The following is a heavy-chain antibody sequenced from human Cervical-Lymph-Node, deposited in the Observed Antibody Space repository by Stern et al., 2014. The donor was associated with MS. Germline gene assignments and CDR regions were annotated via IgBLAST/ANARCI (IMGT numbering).Heavy chain of an antibody. D-gene: IGHD6-13*01. CDR2: IYWDDDE. CDR3: AREIATVVPFDY. V-gene: IGHV2-5*02. CDR1: GFSLSSFGVG. Sequence: QVTLKESGPTLVRPTQTLTLTCTFSGFSLSSFGVGVGWIRQPPGKALEWLALIYWDDDERYSPVLRTRLNITKHTSKNQVVLTMTDMDPMDTATYYCAREIATVVPFDYWGQGTLVTVSS. J-gene: IGHJ4*02.